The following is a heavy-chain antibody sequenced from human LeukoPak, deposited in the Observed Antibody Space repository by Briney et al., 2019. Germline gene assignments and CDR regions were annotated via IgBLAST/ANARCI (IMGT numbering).Heavy chain of an antibody. D-gene: IGHD5-12*01. CDR3: ARAGGYSGYDQIFDY. CDR2: IYHSGST. Sequence: SETLSLTCAVSGYSISSGYYWGWIRPPPGKGLEWIGSIYHSGSTYYNPSLESRVTISVDTSKNQFSLKLSSVTAADTAVYYCARAGGYSGYDQIFDYWGQGTLVTASS. J-gene: IGHJ4*02. V-gene: IGHV4-38-2*01. CDR1: GYSISSGYY.